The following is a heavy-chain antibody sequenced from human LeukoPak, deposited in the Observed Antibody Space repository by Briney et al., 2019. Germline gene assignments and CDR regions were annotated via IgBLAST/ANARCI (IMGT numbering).Heavy chain of an antibody. CDR1: GYTFTGYY. Sequence: ASVKVSCTASGYTFTGYYMHWVRQAPGQGLEWMGWINPNSGGTNYAQKLQGRVTMTTDTSTSTAYMELRSLRSDDTAVYYCASTKPTYYYDSSGYYLDYWGQGTLVTVSS. V-gene: IGHV1-2*02. CDR2: INPNSGGT. D-gene: IGHD3-22*01. J-gene: IGHJ4*02. CDR3: ASTKPTYYYDSSGYYLDY.